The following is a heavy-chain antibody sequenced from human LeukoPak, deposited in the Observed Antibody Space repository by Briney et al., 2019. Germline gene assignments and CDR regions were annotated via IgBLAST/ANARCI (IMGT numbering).Heavy chain of an antibody. V-gene: IGHV1-18*01. CDR3: ARDVNIVVVPSGSYDHYYGMDV. Sequence: GASVKVSCKASGYTFTSYGISWVRQAPGQGLEWMGWISAYNGNTNYAQKLQGRVTTTTDTSTSTAYMELRSLRSDDTAVYYCARDVNIVVVPSGSYDHYYGMDVWGQGTTVTVSS. J-gene: IGHJ6*02. CDR1: GYTFTSYG. D-gene: IGHD2-2*01. CDR2: ISAYNGNT.